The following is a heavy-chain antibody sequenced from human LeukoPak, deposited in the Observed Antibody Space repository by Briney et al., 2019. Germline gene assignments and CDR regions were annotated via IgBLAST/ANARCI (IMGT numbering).Heavy chain of an antibody. V-gene: IGHV4-59*08. CDR3: ARLGWSYYDFWSGYYYQL. CDR2: IYYSGST. D-gene: IGHD3-3*01. CDR1: GGSISSYY. Sequence: SETLSLTCTVSGGSISSYYWSWIRQPPGKGLEWIGYIYYSGSTNYNPSLKSRVTISVDTSKNQFSLKLSSVTAADTAVYYCARLGWSYYDFWSGYYYQLRGQGTLVTVSS. J-gene: IGHJ4*02.